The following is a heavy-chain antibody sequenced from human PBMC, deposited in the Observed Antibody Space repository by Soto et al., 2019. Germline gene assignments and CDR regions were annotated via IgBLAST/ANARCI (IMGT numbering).Heavy chain of an antibody. CDR2: ISGYNGNT. J-gene: IGHJ6*02. V-gene: IGHV1-18*01. CDR3: AREGPAPYYYYGMDV. CDR1: GYSFTTYG. Sequence: QVQLVQSGGEVKKPGASVKVSCKTSGYSFTTYGISWVRQAPGQGLEWMGWISGYNGNTHYAQKFQGRVSMTTDTSTSTAYMELRSLRSDDPAVYYCAREGPAPYYYYGMDVWGQGTTVTVSS.